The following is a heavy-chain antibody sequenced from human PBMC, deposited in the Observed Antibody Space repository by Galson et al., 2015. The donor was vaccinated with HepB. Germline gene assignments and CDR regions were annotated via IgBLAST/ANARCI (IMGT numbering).Heavy chain of an antibody. CDR2: TYYRSTWHI. Sequence: CAISGDSVSSNSRAWNWIRQSPSRGLEWLGRTYYRSTWHIDYAVSVRGRITINPDTSKNQLSLQLNSVTPEDTALYYCARDTGSLFDYWGQGTLVTVSS. J-gene: IGHJ4*02. CDR3: ARDTGSLFDY. V-gene: IGHV6-1*01. CDR1: GDSVSSNSRA. D-gene: IGHD2-21*01.